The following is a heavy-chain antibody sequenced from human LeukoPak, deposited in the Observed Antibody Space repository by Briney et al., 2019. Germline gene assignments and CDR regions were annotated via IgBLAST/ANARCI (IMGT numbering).Heavy chain of an antibody. D-gene: IGHD3-10*01. J-gene: IGHJ3*01. CDR1: GFTFSSSW. CDR3: ARACLIRSFTCYMCGFDL. CDR2: IKQDGSEK. Sequence: GGSLRLSCAASGFTFSSSWMNWVRQAPGKGLEWVANIKQDGSEKYYVDSVKGRFTISRDNGKNSLYLQMNSLRAEDTAVYYCARACLIRSFTCYMCGFDLWGQGTLVTVSS. V-gene: IGHV3-7*01.